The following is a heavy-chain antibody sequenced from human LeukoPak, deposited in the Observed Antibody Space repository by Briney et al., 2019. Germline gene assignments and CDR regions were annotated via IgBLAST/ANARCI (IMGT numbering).Heavy chain of an antibody. CDR2: IIPIFGTA. CDR3: ASPVSYCGGDCYSRAFDI. CDR1: GGTFSSYA. Sequence: GASVKVSCKASGGTFSSYAISWVRQAPGQGLEWMGGIIPIFGTANYAQKFQGRVTITADESTSTAYMELSSLRSEDTAVYYCASPVSYCGGDCYSRAFDIWGQGTMVTVSS. J-gene: IGHJ3*02. D-gene: IGHD2-21*02. V-gene: IGHV1-69*13.